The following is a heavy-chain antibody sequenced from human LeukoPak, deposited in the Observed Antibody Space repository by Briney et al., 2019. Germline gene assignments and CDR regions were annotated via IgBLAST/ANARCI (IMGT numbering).Heavy chain of an antibody. V-gene: IGHV3-33*01. CDR3: ARIQLAYCGGDCTDAFDI. J-gene: IGHJ3*02. CDR1: GFALSAYG. D-gene: IGHD2-21*02. Sequence: GGPLRLSCAASGFALSAYGMHWVRQAPGKGLEWVSVIWYDGSNKYYADSVKSRFTVSRDNSKNTLYLQMNSLRAEDTAVCYCARIQLAYCGGDCTDAFDIWGRGTMVTVSS. CDR2: IWYDGSNK.